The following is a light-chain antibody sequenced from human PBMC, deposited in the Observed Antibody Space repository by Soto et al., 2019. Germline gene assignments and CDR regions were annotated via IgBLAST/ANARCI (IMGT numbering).Light chain of an antibody. CDR1: QSVSSSY. CDR3: QQYGSSPAT. CDR2: GAS. Sequence: EIVLTQSPGTLSLSPGERATLSSRASQSVSSSYLAWYQQKPGQAPRLLIYGASSRATGIPDRFSGSGSGTDFTLTISRLEPEDFAGYFCQQYGSSPATFGQGTKLEIK. V-gene: IGKV3-20*01. J-gene: IGKJ2*01.